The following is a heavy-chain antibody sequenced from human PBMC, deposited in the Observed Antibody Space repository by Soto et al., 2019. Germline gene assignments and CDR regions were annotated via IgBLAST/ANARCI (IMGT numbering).Heavy chain of an antibody. CDR3: ARVFSSGSGWMYYFDF. CDR2: IFHTGGT. J-gene: IGHJ4*02. D-gene: IGHD6-25*01. CDR1: SDSIAGEDW. V-gene: IGHV4-4*02. Sequence: QVQLQESGPGLVKPSETLSLTCTVSSDSIAGEDWWSWVRQPPGMGLEWIGEIFHTGGTNYNPSLKSRGTMEVDKSKYQFSLKLISATAADTAVYHCARVFSSGSGWMYYFDFWGQGTLVSVSS.